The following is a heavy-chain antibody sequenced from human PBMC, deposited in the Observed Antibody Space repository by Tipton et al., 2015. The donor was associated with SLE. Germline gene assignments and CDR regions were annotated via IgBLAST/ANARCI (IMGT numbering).Heavy chain of an antibody. V-gene: IGHV1-24*01. CDR3: ATDSHQQVPYFYYYMDV. J-gene: IGHJ6*03. CDR2: FDPEDDEI. Sequence: QLVQSGAEVKKPGATVKVSCKVSGYTLTDLSIYWVRQAPGKGLEWMGGFDPEDDEIIYAQKFQGRVTMTEDTSTNTAYMELSSLRSEDTAVYFCATDSHQQVPYFYYYMDVWGKGTTVTVSS. CDR1: GYTLTDLS. D-gene: IGHD6-13*01.